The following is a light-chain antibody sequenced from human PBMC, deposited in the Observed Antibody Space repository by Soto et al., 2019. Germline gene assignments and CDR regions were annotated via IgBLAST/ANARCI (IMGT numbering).Light chain of an antibody. CDR2: EVN. J-gene: IGLJ1*01. CDR3: TSYAGGNNV. V-gene: IGLV2-8*01. CDR1: SGDVGGYNY. Sequence: QSALTQPPSASGSPGQSVTISCTGTSGDVGGYNYVSWYQQHPGKVPKLMVYEVNKRPSGVPDRFSGSKSGNTASLTVSGLQAGEEAEYYCTSYAGGNNVFGTGTKLTVL.